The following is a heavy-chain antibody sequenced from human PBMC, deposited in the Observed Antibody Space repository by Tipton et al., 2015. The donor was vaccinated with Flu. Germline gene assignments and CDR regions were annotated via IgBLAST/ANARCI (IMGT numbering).Heavy chain of an antibody. CDR1: GFNFDDLA. D-gene: IGHD7-27*01. V-gene: IGHV3-69-1*01. J-gene: IGHJ4*02. Sequence: QLVQSGGGLVQPGRALTLSCAVSGFNFDDLAMHWVRQAPGKGLEWISYISSSGTIYYGDSVKGRFTISRDNAKNSLYLQMNSLRDDDTAVYYCARGLGDYWGQGALVTVSS. CDR3: ARGLGDY. CDR2: ISSSGTI.